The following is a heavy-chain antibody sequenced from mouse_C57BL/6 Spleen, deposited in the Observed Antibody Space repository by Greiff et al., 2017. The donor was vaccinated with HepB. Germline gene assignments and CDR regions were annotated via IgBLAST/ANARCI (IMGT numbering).Heavy chain of an antibody. CDR3: ARGDYDDAGSFAY. D-gene: IGHD2-4*01. V-gene: IGHV1-69*01. CDR1: GYTFTSYW. J-gene: IGHJ3*01. Sequence: QVQLQQSGAELVMPGASVKLSCKASGYTFTSYWMHWVKQRPGQGLEWIGEIDPSDSYTNYNQKFKGKSTLTVDKSSSTAYMQLSSLTSEDSAVYYCARGDYDDAGSFAYWGQGTLVTVSA. CDR2: IDPSDSYT.